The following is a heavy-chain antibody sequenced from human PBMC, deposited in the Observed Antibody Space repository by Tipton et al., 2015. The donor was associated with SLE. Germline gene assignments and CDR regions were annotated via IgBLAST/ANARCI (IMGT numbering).Heavy chain of an antibody. CDR3: ARSPRYCSGGSCYWSAFDI. CDR1: GFTFSSYA. Sequence: GSLRLSCAASGFTFSSYAMSWVRQAPGKGLEWVSVIYSGGSTYYADSVKGRFTISRDNSKNTLYLQMNSLRAEDTAVYYCARSPRYCSGGSCYWSAFDIWGQGTMVTVSS. V-gene: IGHV3-23*03. CDR2: IYSGGST. J-gene: IGHJ3*02. D-gene: IGHD2-15*01.